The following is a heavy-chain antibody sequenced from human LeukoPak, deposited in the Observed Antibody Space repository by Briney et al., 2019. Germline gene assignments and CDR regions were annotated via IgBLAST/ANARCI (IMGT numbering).Heavy chain of an antibody. CDR2: IRYEGSEK. CDR1: GFTFSTYG. D-gene: IGHD3-10*02. CDR3: AELGITMIGGV. Sequence: GGSLRLSCAASGFTFSTYGMHWVRQSPDKGLEWVAFIRYEGSEKYYADSVKGRFTISRDNSKNTMYLQMNSLRAEDTAVYYCAELGITMIGGVWGKGTTVTISS. J-gene: IGHJ6*04. V-gene: IGHV3-30*02.